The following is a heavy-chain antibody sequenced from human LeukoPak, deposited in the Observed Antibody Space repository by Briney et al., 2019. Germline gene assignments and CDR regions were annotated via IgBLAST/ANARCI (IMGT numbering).Heavy chain of an antibody. J-gene: IGHJ2*01. CDR1: GGSISSGGYS. Sequence: SETLSLTRTVSGGSISSGGYSWSWIRQNPGKGPEWIGYIDYSGSTYYKPSLKSRVRISVDTSKNQFSLKLSSVTAADTAVYYCATVLPAAIYFNLWGRGTQVTVSS. CDR2: IDYSGST. V-gene: IGHV4-31*03. CDR3: ATVLPAAIYFNL. D-gene: IGHD2-2*01.